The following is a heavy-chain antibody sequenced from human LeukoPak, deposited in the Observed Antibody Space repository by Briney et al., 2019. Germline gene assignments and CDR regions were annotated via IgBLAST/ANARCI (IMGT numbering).Heavy chain of an antibody. CDR1: GFTFSSYA. J-gene: IGHJ4*02. CDR3: ARDLNYVVSSYFDY. Sequence: PGGSLRLSCAASGFTFSSYAMHWVRQAPGKGLEWVAVISYDGSNKYYADSVKGRFTISRDNSKNTLYLQMNSLRAEDTAVYYCARDLNYVVSSYFDYWGQGTLVTVSS. D-gene: IGHD1-7*01. V-gene: IGHV3-30-3*01. CDR2: ISYDGSNK.